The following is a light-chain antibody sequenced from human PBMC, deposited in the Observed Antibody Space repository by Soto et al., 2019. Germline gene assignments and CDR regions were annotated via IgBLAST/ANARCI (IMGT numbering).Light chain of an antibody. CDR2: AAS. Sequence: DIQMTQSPSSLSASVGDRVTITCRASQSISSYLNCYQQKPGKAPKLLIHAASTLQSGVPSMFSGSGSGTDFTLTISSLQPEDFATYYCQQAYTTPPLVFGGGTKVEI. J-gene: IGKJ4*01. V-gene: IGKV1-39*01. CDR3: QQAYTTPPLV. CDR1: QSISSY.